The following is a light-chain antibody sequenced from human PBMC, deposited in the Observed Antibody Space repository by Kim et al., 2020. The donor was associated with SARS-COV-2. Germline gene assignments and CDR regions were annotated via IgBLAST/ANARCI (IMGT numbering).Light chain of an antibody. J-gene: IGKJ1*01. CDR3: QQYGSSPWT. CDR2: GAS. CDR1: QSVTSTY. Sequence: SPGESATLSCRASQSVTSTYLDWYQQKPGQAPRLLIYGASSRATGIPDRFSGSGSGTDFTLTISRLEPEDFAVYYCQQYGSSPWTFGQGTKVDIK. V-gene: IGKV3-20*01.